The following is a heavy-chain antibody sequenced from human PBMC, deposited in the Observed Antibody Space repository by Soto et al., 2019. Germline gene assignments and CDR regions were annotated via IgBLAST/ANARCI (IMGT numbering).Heavy chain of an antibody. Sequence: GGSLRLSCAASGFTFSSYSMNWVRQAPGKGLEWVSSISSSSSYIYYADSVKGRFTISRDNAKNSLYLQMNSPRAEDTAVYYCARERYCSSTSCFFDYWGQGTLVTVSS. J-gene: IGHJ4*02. CDR2: ISSSSSYI. V-gene: IGHV3-21*01. CDR1: GFTFSSYS. CDR3: ARERYCSSTSCFFDY. D-gene: IGHD2-2*01.